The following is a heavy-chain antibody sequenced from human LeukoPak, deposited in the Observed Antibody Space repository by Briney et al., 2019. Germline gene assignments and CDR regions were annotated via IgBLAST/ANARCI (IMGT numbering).Heavy chain of an antibody. CDR1: GGSISSGGYY. D-gene: IGHD3-22*01. CDR3: ARGRPFGYYDSSDRRAFDY. J-gene: IGHJ4*02. Sequence: SETLSLTCTVSGGSISSGGYYWRWIRQHPGKGLEWIGYIYHSGSTYYNPSLKSRVTISVDTSKNQFSLKLSSVTAADTAVYYCARGRPFGYYDSSDRRAFDYWGQGTLVTVSS. V-gene: IGHV4-31*03. CDR2: IYHSGST.